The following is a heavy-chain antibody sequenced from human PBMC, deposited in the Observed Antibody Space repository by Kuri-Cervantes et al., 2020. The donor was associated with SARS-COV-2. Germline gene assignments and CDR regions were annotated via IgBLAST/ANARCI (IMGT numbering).Heavy chain of an antibody. D-gene: IGHD3-22*01. CDR1: GCTFSSYA. J-gene: IGHJ4*02. CDR2: IIPIFAKA. V-gene: IGHV1-69*13. Sequence: SVKDSCKASGCTFSSYAISWVRQAPGQGLEWMGGIIPIFAKANYAQKFQGRVTITADQSTSTAYMELSSLRSEDTAVYYCARGPGLSDSRGYYYFYWGQGTLVTVSS. CDR3: ARGPGLSDSRGYYYFY.